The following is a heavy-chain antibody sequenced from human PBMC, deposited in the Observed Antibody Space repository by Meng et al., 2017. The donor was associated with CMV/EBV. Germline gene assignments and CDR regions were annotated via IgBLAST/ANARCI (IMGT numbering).Heavy chain of an antibody. CDR1: YTFTGYY. V-gene: IGHV1-2*02. J-gene: IGHJ5*02. CDR2: INPNSGGT. D-gene: IGHD3-10*01. Sequence: YTFTGYYMHWVRQAPRQGLEWMGWINPNSGGTNYAQKFQGRVTMTRDTSISTAYMELSRLRSDDTAVYYCARDRGYYGSGSYQFDPWGQGTLVTVSS. CDR3: ARDRGYYGSGSYQFDP.